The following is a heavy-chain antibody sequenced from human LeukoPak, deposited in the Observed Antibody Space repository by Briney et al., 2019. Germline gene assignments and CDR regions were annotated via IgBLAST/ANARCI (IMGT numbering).Heavy chain of an antibody. CDR1: GFTFSSYW. D-gene: IGHD3-22*01. Sequence: PGGSLRLSCAASGFTFSSYWMSWVRQAPGKGLEWVANIKQDGSEKYYVDSVKGRFTISRDNAKNSLYLQMNSLRAEDTAVYYCARDRADYYDSSGPPGYWGQGTLVPVSS. CDR2: IKQDGSEK. J-gene: IGHJ4*02. V-gene: IGHV3-7*04. CDR3: ARDRADYYDSSGPPGY.